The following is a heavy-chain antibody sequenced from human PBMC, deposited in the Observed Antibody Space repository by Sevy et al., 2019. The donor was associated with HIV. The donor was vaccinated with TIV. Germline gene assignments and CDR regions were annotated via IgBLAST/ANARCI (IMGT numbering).Heavy chain of an antibody. CDR2: IRWREFSG. CDR3: AISIVGSVYHYYGMDV. V-gene: IGHV3-9*01. Sequence: GGSLRLSCKTFGFTFDEYAMHWVRQAPGKGLEWVASIRWREFSGDYADSVKGRFLISRDNTKSSLSLQMNSLRPDDTAVYYCAISIVGSVYHYYGMDVWAPGTTVTVSS. CDR1: GFTFDEYA. D-gene: IGHD1-26*01. J-gene: IGHJ6*02.